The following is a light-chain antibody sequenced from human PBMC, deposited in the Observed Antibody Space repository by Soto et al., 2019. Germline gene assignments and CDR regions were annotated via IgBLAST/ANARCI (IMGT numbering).Light chain of an antibody. CDR2: KVS. CDR3: QQYNSYSWT. J-gene: IGKJ1*01. CDR1: QSVNDW. V-gene: IGKV1-5*03. Sequence: DIQMTQSPSTLSASVGDRVTITCRASQSVNDWLDWYQQKPGKAPNLLIYKVSNLESGVPSRFSGSGSGTEFTLTISSLQPDDFATYYCQQYNSYSWTFGQGTKVEIK.